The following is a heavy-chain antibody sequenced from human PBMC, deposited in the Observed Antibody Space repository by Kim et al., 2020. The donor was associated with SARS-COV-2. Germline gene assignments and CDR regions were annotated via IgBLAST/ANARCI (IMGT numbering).Heavy chain of an antibody. CDR1: GGSISSYY. J-gene: IGHJ4*02. V-gene: IGHV4-59*07. Sequence: SDTLSLTCTVSGGSISSYYWSWIRQPPGKGLELIGYIYYSGSTNYNPSLKSRVTISVDTSKNQFSLKLSSVTAADTAVYYCARGDYDSSGYYGGVFDYWGQGTLVTVSS. CDR3: ARGDYDSSGYYGGVFDY. D-gene: IGHD3-22*01. CDR2: IYYSGST.